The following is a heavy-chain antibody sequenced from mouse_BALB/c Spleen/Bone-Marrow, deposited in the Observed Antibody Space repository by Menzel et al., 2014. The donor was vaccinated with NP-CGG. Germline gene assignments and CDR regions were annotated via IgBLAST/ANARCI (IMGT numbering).Heavy chain of an antibody. CDR2: INPSNGGT. J-gene: IGHJ4*01. V-gene: IGHV1S81*02. CDR1: GYTFTSYY. D-gene: IGHD2-10*01. Sequence: QVQLQQSGAELVKPGASVKLSCKASGYTFTSYYLYWVKQRPGQGLEWIGEINPSNGGTNFNERFKSKASLTVDKSSSTAYMQLNSLTSEDSAVYDCTRRSLLSDYYSMDYWGQGTSVTVAS. CDR3: TRRSLLSDYYSMDY.